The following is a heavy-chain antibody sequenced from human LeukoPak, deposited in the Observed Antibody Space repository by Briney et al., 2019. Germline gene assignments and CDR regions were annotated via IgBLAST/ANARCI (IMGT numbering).Heavy chain of an antibody. CDR1: GYSVTNNW. Sequence: GDSLKISCKGSGYSVTNNWIGWVRQMPGKGLEWMGIIYPDDSDTRYSPSFQGQVTISADKSINTAYLQWSSLKASDTAMYYCARHPSYTSGWPLDYWGQGTLVTVSS. D-gene: IGHD6-19*01. CDR3: ARHPSYTSGWPLDY. CDR2: IYPDDSDT. V-gene: IGHV5-51*01. J-gene: IGHJ4*02.